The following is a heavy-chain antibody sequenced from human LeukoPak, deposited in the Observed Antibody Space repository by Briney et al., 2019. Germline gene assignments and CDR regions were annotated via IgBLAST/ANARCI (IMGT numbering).Heavy chain of an antibody. V-gene: IGHV4-30-4*01. CDR3: ARVPPGNDAFDI. D-gene: IGHD1-14*01. J-gene: IGHJ3*02. CDR2: IYYSGST. Sequence: SETLSLTCTVSGGSISSGDYYWSWIRQPPGRGLEWIGYIYYSGSTYYNSSLKSRVTISVDTSKNQFSLKLSSVTAADTAVYYCARVPPGNDAFDIWGQGTMVTVSS. CDR1: GGSISSGDYY.